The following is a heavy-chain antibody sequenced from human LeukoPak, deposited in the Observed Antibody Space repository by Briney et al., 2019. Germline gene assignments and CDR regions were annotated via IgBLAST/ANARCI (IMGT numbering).Heavy chain of an antibody. CDR1: GGSISSYY. CDR3: ARDSLSWELLLRAFDI. V-gene: IGHV4-59*01. CDR2: IYYSGRT. D-gene: IGHD1-26*01. Sequence: KTSETLSLTCTVSGGSISSYYWNWIRQPPGKGLEWIGYIYYSGRTNYNPSLKSRVTISVDTSKNQFSLKLSSVTAADTAVYYCARDSLSWELLLRAFDIWGQGTMVTVSS. J-gene: IGHJ3*02.